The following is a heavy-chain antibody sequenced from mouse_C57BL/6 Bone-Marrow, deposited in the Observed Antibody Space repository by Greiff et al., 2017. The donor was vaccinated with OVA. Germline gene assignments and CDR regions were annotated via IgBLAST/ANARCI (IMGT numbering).Heavy chain of an antibody. Sequence: QVQLQQPGAELVKPGASVKMSCKASGYTFTSYWITWVKQRPGQGLEWIGDIYPGSGSTNYNEKFKSKATLTVDTSSSTAYMQLSSLTSTDSAVSYGVRGAEGYYDYVRGSYFDYWGQGTTLTVSS. J-gene: IGHJ2*01. D-gene: IGHD2-4*01. CDR3: VRGAEGYYDYVRGSYFDY. CDR2: IYPGSGST. CDR1: GYTFTSYW. V-gene: IGHV1-55*01.